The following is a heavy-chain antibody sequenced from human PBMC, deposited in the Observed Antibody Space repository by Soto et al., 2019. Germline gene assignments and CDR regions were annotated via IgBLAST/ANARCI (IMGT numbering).Heavy chain of an antibody. Sequence: GGSLRLSCAASGFTFSSYSMNWVRQAPGKGLEWVSYISSSSSTIYYADSVKGRFTISRDNAKNSLYLQMNSLRDEDTAVYYCARDSEDSGYDFRPYYYYGMDVWGQGTTVTVSS. CDR1: GFTFSSYS. CDR2: ISSSSSTI. D-gene: IGHD5-12*01. CDR3: ARDSEDSGYDFRPYYYYGMDV. J-gene: IGHJ6*02. V-gene: IGHV3-48*02.